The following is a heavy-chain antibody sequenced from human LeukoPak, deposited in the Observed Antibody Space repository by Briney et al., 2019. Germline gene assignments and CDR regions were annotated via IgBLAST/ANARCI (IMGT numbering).Heavy chain of an antibody. CDR1: GFTFDDYA. D-gene: IGHD3-10*01. CDR3: AKDIGRGLLWFGELLPSLGFDY. V-gene: IGHV3-9*01. Sequence: GGSLRLSCAASGFTFDDYAMHWVRQAPGKGLEWVSGISWNSGSIGYADSVKGRFTISRDNAKNSLYLQMNSLRAEDTALYYCAKDIGRGLLWFGELLPSLGFDYWGQGTLVTVSS. J-gene: IGHJ4*02. CDR2: ISWNSGSI.